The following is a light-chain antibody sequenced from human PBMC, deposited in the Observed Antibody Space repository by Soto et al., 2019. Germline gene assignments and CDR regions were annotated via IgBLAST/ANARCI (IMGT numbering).Light chain of an antibody. Sequence: DLQLTQSPSFLSASVGDRVTITCRASQDISSYLAWYQQRPGKAPRFLMHTASSLQSGVPSRIRGSGSGTTFTLTISSLQPEDFATYYCQQLNTFPRTFGQGTKVEV. V-gene: IGKV1-9*01. CDR3: QQLNTFPRT. CDR2: TAS. CDR1: QDISSY. J-gene: IGKJ1*01.